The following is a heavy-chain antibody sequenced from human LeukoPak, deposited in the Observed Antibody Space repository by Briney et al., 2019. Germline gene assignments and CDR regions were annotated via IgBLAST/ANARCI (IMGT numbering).Heavy chain of an antibody. CDR2: ISSSGDAI. CDR3: ARERYGDYEIDY. CDR1: GFTFSRYS. D-gene: IGHD4-17*01. V-gene: IGHV3-48*01. Sequence: GGSLRLSCAASGFTFSRYSMNWVRQAPGKGLEWVSYISSSGDAIYYADSVKGRFTISRDNGKNSLSLPMNSLRAEDTAVYYCARERYGDYEIDYWGQGTLVTVSS. J-gene: IGHJ4*02.